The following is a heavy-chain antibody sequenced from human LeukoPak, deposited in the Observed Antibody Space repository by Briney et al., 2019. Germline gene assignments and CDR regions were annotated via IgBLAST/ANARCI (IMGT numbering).Heavy chain of an antibody. D-gene: IGHD6-13*01. CDR2: IKKDGNEK. J-gene: IGHJ4*02. Sequence: GGSLRLSCAGSGFTFSSYWMSWVRQAPGKGLEWVANIKKDGNEKYYVDSVKGRFTISRDNAKSSLYLQMNSLRAEDTAVYYCAKDGYSSIPGFHFEYWGQGTPVTVSS. V-gene: IGHV3-7*01. CDR1: GFTFSSYW. CDR3: AKDGYSSIPGFHFEY.